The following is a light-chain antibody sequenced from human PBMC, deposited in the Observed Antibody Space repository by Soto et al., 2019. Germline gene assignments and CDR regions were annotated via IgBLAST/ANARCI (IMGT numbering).Light chain of an antibody. J-gene: IGLJ1*01. CDR2: DYS. Sequence: SYELTQPPSVSVALGQTARVTCGGNNIGRKTVHWYQQMPGQAPVLVASDYSDRPSGIPERFSGSKSGNTATLTISRVEAGDEADYYCQVWDVSTFHPYLFGTGTNVTVL. V-gene: IGLV3-21*02. CDR1: NIGRKT. CDR3: QVWDVSTFHPYL.